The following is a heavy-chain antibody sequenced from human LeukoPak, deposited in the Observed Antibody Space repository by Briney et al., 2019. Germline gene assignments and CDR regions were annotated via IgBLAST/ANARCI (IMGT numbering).Heavy chain of an antibody. CDR1: VLTFINYP. D-gene: IGHD3-16*01. J-gene: IGHJ4*02. CDR2: ISTNGDRT. Sequence: GGSMRLSCAASVLTFINYPMTWVRHAPGKGLEWVSAISTNGDRTYYADSVKGRFTVSRDNFKNTLYLQMNSLRAEDTALYYCARKLWHRNDCWGQGTLVTVSS. CDR3: ARKLWHRNDC. V-gene: IGHV3-23*01.